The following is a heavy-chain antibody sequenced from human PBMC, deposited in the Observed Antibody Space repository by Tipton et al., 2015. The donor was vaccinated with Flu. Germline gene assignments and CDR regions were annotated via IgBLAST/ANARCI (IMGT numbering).Heavy chain of an antibody. V-gene: IGHV4-38-2*01. D-gene: IGHD4-11*01. CDR1: GDSIRSSNYY. CDR2: IHRSGNT. Sequence: GLVKPSETLSLTCGVSGDSIRSSNYYWGWIRQPPGKGLEWIGNIHRSGNTYYNSSLKSRVTISLDRSKNQFSLRLVSMTATDTAVYYCARRDYSNYVSEPKNWFDPWGQGILVTVSS. J-gene: IGHJ5*02. CDR3: ARRDYSNYVSEPKNWFDP.